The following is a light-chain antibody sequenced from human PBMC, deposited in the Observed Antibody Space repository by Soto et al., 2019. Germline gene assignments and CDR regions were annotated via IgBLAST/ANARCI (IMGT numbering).Light chain of an antibody. CDR2: DVS. V-gene: IGLV2-14*01. CDR1: SSDVGTYNF. Sequence: QAALTQPASVSGSPGQSITISCTGTSSDVGTYNFVSWYRQHPVKAPILIIFDVSSRPSGISNRFSGSKSGNTASLTISGVHAEDEADYYCSSYANSDTVIFGGGTKLTVL. CDR3: SSYANSDTVI. J-gene: IGLJ2*01.